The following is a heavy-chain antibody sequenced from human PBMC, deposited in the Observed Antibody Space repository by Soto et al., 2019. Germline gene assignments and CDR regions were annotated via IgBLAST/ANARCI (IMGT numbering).Heavy chain of an antibody. V-gene: IGHV1-69*01. CDR3: ATSSQLTVRAPWDY. Sequence: QVQLVQSGAEVKKPGASVKVSCKASGGTFSSYAISWVRQAPGPGLEWMGGIIPIFGTANYARKFQGRVTITADDSTSTAYMELSSLRSEDTAVYYCATSSQLTVRAPWDYWGQGTLVTVSS. J-gene: IGHJ4*02. CDR1: GGTFSSYA. D-gene: IGHD2-2*01. CDR2: IIPIFGTA.